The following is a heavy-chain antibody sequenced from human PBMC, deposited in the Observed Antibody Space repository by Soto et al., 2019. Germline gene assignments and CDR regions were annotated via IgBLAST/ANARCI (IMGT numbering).Heavy chain of an antibody. CDR3: ARVYYDSSGYYYFDY. J-gene: IGHJ4*02. Sequence: GGSLRLSCAASGFTFSSYWMTWVRQAPGKGLEWVANIKVDGSDKYYADSVKGRFTISRDNAKNTLYLQMNSLRAEDAAVYYCARVYYDSSGYYYFDYWGQGTLVTVSS. CDR1: GFTFSSYW. CDR2: IKVDGSDK. D-gene: IGHD3-22*01. V-gene: IGHV3-7*01.